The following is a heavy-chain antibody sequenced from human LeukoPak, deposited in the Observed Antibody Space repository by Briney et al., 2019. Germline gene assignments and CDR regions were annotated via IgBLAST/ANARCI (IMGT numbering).Heavy chain of an antibody. CDR2: IDHSGNT. J-gene: IGHJ4*02. CDR1: GGSFSGHY. Sequence: SETLSLTCAISGGSFSGHYWSWIRQPPGKGLEWIGEIDHSGNTNYNPSLESRVTISMDTSKNQFSLKLSSVTAADTAVYYCARGRAPENWGQGTLVTVSS. V-gene: IGHV4-34*01. CDR3: ARGRAPEN.